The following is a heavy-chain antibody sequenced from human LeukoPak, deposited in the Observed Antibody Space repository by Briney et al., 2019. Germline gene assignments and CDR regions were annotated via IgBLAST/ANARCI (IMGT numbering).Heavy chain of an antibody. J-gene: IGHJ5*02. V-gene: IGHV1-24*01. CDR3: ARDRFVVVVPAAMDGGFDP. D-gene: IGHD2-2*01. Sequence: ASVKVSCKVSGYTLTELSMHWVRQAPGEGLEWMGGFDPEDGKTIYAQKFQGRVTMTRDTSTSTVYMELSSLRSEDTAVYYCARDRFVVVVPAAMDGGFDPWGQGTLVTVSS. CDR2: FDPEDGKT. CDR1: GYTLTELS.